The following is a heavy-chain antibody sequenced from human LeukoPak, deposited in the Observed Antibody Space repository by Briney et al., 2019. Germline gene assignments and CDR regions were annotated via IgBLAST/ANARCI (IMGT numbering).Heavy chain of an antibody. Sequence: GGSLRLSCAASGFTFSDYYMSWIRQAPGKGLEWVSYISSSGSTIYYADSVKGRFTISRDNAKNSLYLQMNSLRAEDTAVYYCATVEREYFDTSGYYDYWGQGTLVTVSS. V-gene: IGHV3-11*01. D-gene: IGHD3-22*01. J-gene: IGHJ4*02. CDR3: ATVEREYFDTSGYYDY. CDR2: ISSSGSTI. CDR1: GFTFSDYY.